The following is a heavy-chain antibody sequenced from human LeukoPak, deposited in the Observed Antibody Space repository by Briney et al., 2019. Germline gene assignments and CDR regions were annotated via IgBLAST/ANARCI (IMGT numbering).Heavy chain of an antibody. CDR2: IWDDGSQS. J-gene: IGHJ4*02. CDR3: ATTYSNGWPQEYHDI. CDR1: GFNFRTHG. Sequence: GSLRLSCATSGFNFRTHGMHWVRRTPGEGPVGGVRIWDDGSQSCSADFAEGRLFISRDECQNTQYLQMHSLRMGETALYSRATTYSNGWPQEYHDIWGPGTLVTVSS. D-gene: IGHD4-11*01. V-gene: IGHV3-30*02.